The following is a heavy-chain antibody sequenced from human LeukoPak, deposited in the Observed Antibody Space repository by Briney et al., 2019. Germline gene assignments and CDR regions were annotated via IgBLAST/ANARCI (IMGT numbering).Heavy chain of an antibody. CDR1: GDSVPSSSAT. CDR3: ARGGDRPGRYDYYGMDL. J-gene: IGHJ6*02. D-gene: IGHD3-16*01. V-gene: IGHV6-1*01. CDR2: TYYRSKWYN. Sequence: SQTLSLTCAISGDSVPSSSATWNWIRQSPSRGLEWLGRTYYRSKWYNDYAVSVKSRITINPDTSKNQFSLQLNSVTPEDTAVYFCARGGDRPGRYDYYGMDLWGQGTTVTVSS.